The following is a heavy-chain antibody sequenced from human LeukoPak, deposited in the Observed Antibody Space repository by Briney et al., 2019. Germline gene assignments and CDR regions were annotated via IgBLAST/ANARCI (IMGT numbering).Heavy chain of an antibody. D-gene: IGHD4-17*01. J-gene: IGHJ6*03. CDR2: IYYSGNT. Sequence: SETLSLTCTVSGGSISTSSYFWGWIRQPPGKGLEWIGSIYYSGNTYYNPSLKSRVTISVDTSKNQFSLKLTSVTAADTAVYYCARTTRAHYYYYMDVWGKGTTVTVSS. V-gene: IGHV4-39*07. CDR3: ARTTRAHYYYYMDV. CDR1: GGSISTSSYF.